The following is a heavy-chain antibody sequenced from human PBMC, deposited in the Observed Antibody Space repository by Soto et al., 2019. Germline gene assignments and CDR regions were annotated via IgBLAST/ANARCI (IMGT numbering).Heavy chain of an antibody. V-gene: IGHV3-11*01. Sequence: GGSLRLSCAASGFTFSDYYMSWIRQAPGKGLEWVSYISSSGSTIYYADSVKGRFTISRDNAKNSLYLQMNSPRAEDTAVYYCSRSRTRRPDAFDIWGQGTMVTVSS. J-gene: IGHJ3*02. CDR2: ISSSGSTI. CDR3: SRSRTRRPDAFDI. CDR1: GFTFSDYY.